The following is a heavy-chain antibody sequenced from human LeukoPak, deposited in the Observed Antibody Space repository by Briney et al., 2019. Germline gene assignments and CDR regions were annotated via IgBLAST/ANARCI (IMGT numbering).Heavy chain of an antibody. J-gene: IGHJ5*02. CDR1: GGTFSSYA. V-gene: IGHV1-8*02. Sequence: ASVKVSCKASGGTFSSYAISWVRQAPGQGLEWMGWMNPNSGNTGYAQKSQGRVTMTRNTSISTAYMELSSLRSEDTAVYYCASNWFDPWGQGTLVTVSS. CDR3: ASNWFDP. CDR2: MNPNSGNT.